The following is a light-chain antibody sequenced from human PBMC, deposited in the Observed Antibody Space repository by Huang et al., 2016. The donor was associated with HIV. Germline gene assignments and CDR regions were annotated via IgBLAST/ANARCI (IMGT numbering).Light chain of an antibody. J-gene: IGKJ1*01. CDR2: GPS. CDR1: QFISSN. Sequence: EIVMTQSPATLSVSPGERATLSCRASQFISSNLAWYQQKPGQAPRLLIQGPSTRATGIPARFSGSGSGTDFTLTITSLQSEDFGVYYCQQYNIWPPAFGQGTKVEIK. V-gene: IGKV3-15*01. CDR3: QQYNIWPPA.